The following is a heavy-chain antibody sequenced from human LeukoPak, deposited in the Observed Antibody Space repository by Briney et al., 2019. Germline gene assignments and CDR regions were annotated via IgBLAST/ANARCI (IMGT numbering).Heavy chain of an antibody. D-gene: IGHD3-22*01. Sequence: PSQTLSLTCTVSGGSISSGSYYWSWIRQPPGKGLEWIGYIYYSGSTNYNPSLKSRVTISVDTSKNQFSLKLSSVTAADTAVYCCARLWYYHDSSGYVAPGSFDPWGQGTLVTVSS. CDR3: ARLWYYHDSSGYVAPGSFDP. V-gene: IGHV4-61*01. CDR1: GGSISSGSYY. J-gene: IGHJ5*02. CDR2: IYYSGST.